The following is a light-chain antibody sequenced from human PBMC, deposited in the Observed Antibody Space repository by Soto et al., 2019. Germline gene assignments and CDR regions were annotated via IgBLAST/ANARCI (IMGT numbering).Light chain of an antibody. V-gene: IGKV3-20*01. CDR3: QQYSTSPLT. J-gene: IGKJ4*01. CDR2: AAS. Sequence: EIVMTQSPATLSVSPGERATLSCRASQSISSNLAWYQQKPGQAPRLLIFAASSRASGIPDRFSGSGSGTDFTLTIDRLEPEDFAVYYCQQYSTSPLTFGGGTKVDI. CDR1: QSISSN.